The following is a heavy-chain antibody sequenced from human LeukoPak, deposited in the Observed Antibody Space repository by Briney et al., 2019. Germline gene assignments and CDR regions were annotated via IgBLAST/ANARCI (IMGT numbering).Heavy chain of an antibody. D-gene: IGHD3-3*01. CDR1: GGTFSSYA. CDR3: ARRIWDYDFWSGYYKRYYYYGTDV. V-gene: IGHV7-4-1*02. CDR2: INTNTGNP. J-gene: IGHJ6*02. Sequence: ASEKVSCKASGGTFSSYAISWVRQAPGQGLEWMGWINTNTGNPTYAQGFTGRFVFSLDTSVSTAYLQISSLKAEDTAVYYCARRIWDYDFWSGYYKRYYYYGTDVWGQGTTVTVSS.